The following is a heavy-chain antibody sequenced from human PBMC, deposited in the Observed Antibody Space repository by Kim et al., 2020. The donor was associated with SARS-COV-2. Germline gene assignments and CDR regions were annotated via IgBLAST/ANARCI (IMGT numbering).Heavy chain of an antibody. V-gene: IGHV3-49*03. D-gene: IGHD3-10*01. CDR1: GFTFGDYA. Sequence: GGSLRLSCTASGFTFGDYAMSWFRQAPGKGLEWVGFIRSKAYGGTTEYAASVKGRFTISRDDSKSIAYLQMNSLKTEDTAVYYCVGAYYYGSGSYPRRDFDYWGQGTLVTVSS. CDR3: VGAYYYGSGSYPRRDFDY. J-gene: IGHJ4*02. CDR2: IRSKAYGGTT.